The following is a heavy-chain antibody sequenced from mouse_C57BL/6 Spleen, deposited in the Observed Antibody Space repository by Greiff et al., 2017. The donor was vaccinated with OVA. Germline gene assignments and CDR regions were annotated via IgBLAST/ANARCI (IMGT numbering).Heavy chain of an antibody. CDR1: GYTFTDYN. V-gene: IGHV1-22*01. CDR3: ARPLNYGSSPWFAY. CDR2: INPNNGCT. Sequence: EVQLQQSGPELVKPGASVKMSCKASGYTFTDYNMHWVKQSHGKSLEWIGYINPNNGCTSYNQKFKGKATLSVNKSYSTAYMELRSLTSEESAVYYCARPLNYGSSPWFAYWGQGTLVTVSA. D-gene: IGHD1-1*01. J-gene: IGHJ3*01.